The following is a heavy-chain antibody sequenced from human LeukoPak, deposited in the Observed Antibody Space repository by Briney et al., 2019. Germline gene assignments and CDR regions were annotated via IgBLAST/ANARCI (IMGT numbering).Heavy chain of an antibody. CDR1: GFTFSSYA. J-gene: IGHJ4*02. V-gene: IGHV3-66*01. CDR3: ARVDYGDYGFDY. D-gene: IGHD4-17*01. CDR2: IYSGGST. Sequence: PGGSLRLSCAASGFTFSSYAVSWVRQAPGKGLEWVSVIYSGGSTYYADSVKGRFTISRDNSRNTLYLQMNSLRAEDTAVYYCARVDYGDYGFDYWGQGTLVTVSS.